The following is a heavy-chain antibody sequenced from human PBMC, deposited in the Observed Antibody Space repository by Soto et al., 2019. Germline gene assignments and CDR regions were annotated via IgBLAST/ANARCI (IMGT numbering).Heavy chain of an antibody. CDR3: AHSLAALGLVIHYDF. Sequence: QITLKESGPTLVKPTQTLTLTCTFSGFSHSNSGLGVGCIRQPPGKALQWLALIYWDDDKRYSPSLKSRLTITKDNSKNQVVLTMTNMDPVDTATYYCAHSLAALGLVIHYDFWGQGTLVTVSS. J-gene: IGHJ4*02. V-gene: IGHV2-5*02. D-gene: IGHD3-3*01. CDR2: IYWDDDK. CDR1: GFSHSNSGLG.